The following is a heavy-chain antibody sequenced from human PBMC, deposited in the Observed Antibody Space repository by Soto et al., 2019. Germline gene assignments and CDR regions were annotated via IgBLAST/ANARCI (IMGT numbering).Heavy chain of an antibody. D-gene: IGHD2-2*01. CDR2: FTCRSSYT. CDR3: ARVPAAVLMDV. CDR1: GFTFSDYY. V-gene: IGHV3-11*06. Sequence: GGSLRLSCAASGFTFSDYYMSWIRQAPGKGLEWVSYFTCRSSYTNYADSVKGSFTISRDNSKSTLYFQMNSLRAEDTAVYYCARVPAAVLMDVWGQGTTVTVSS. J-gene: IGHJ6*02.